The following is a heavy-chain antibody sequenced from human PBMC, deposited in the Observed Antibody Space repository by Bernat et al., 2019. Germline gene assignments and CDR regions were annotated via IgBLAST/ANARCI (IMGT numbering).Heavy chain of an antibody. CDR1: GYTFTGYY. CDR3: ARDYISSVTTSDYYYGMDV. D-gene: IGHD4-17*01. V-gene: IGHV1-2*04. Sequence: QVQLVQSGAEVKKPGASVKVSCKASGYTFTGYYMHWVRQAPGQGLEWMGWINPNSGGTNYAQKFQGWVTMTRDKSISTAYRELSRLRSDDTAVYYCARDYISSVTTSDYYYGMDVWGQGTTVTVSS. J-gene: IGHJ6*02. CDR2: INPNSGGT.